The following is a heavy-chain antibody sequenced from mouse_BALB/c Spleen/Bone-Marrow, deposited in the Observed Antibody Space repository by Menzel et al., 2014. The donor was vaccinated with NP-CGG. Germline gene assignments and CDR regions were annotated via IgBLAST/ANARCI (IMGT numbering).Heavy chain of an antibody. D-gene: IGHD2-3*01. Sequence: EVQLQQSGPELVKPGASVKISCKASGYTFTDNNMHWVKQSHGRSLEWIGYIYPYNGGTGYNQKFKSKATLTVDNSSSTAYMELRSLTSEDSAVYYCARGWLLSWFAYWGQGTLVTVSA. CDR2: IYPYNGGT. J-gene: IGHJ3*01. V-gene: IGHV1S29*02. CDR3: ARGWLLSWFAY. CDR1: GYTFTDNN.